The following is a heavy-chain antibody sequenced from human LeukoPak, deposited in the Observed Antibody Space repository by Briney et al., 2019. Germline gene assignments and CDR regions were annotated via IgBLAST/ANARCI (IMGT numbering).Heavy chain of an antibody. CDR2: MNPNSGNT. Sequence: ASVKVSCKASGGTFSSYAISWVRQATGQGLEWMGWMNPNSGNTGYAQKFQGRVTMTRNTSISTAYMELSSLRSEDTAVYYCARIQDGYSYGYDRTFDYWGQGTLVTVSS. D-gene: IGHD5-18*01. J-gene: IGHJ4*02. CDR1: GGTFSSYA. V-gene: IGHV1-8*02. CDR3: ARIQDGYSYGYDRTFDY.